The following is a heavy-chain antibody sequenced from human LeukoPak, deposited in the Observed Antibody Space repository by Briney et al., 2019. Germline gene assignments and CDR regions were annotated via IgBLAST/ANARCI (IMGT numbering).Heavy chain of an antibody. Sequence: GGSLRLSCAASGFTFSSYSMNWVRQAPGKGLEWVSSINSMSNYIYYADSVKGRFTISRDNSKNTLYLQMNSLRAEDTAVYYCAKYYDFWSGYSQHYYYMDVWGKGTTVTVSS. V-gene: IGHV3-21*04. D-gene: IGHD3-3*01. CDR2: INSMSNYI. CDR3: AKYYDFWSGYSQHYYYMDV. CDR1: GFTFSSYS. J-gene: IGHJ6*03.